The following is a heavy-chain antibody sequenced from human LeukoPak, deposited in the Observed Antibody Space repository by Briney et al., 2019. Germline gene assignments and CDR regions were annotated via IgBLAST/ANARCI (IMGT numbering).Heavy chain of an antibody. J-gene: IGHJ6*02. CDR2: INPSGGST. Sequence: ASVKVSCKASGYTFTYYYMHWVRQAPGQGLEWMAIINPSGGSTSTAQKFQGGVTVTRDTSTSTVYMELSSLRSEDTAVYYCARIESSGWYSGVVLDVWGQGTTVTVSS. D-gene: IGHD6-19*01. V-gene: IGHV1-46*01. CDR3: ARIESSGWYSGVVLDV. CDR1: GYTFTYYY.